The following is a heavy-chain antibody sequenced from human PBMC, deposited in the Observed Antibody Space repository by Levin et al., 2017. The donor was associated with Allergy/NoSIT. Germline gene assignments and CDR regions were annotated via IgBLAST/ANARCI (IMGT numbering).Heavy chain of an antibody. D-gene: IGHD3-22*01. J-gene: IGHJ3*02. CDR3: ARHPYYYDSSGYGAFDI. CDR1: GGSISSSSYY. CDR2: IYYSGST. V-gene: IGHV4-39*01. Sequence: PSQTLSLTCTVSGGSISSSSYYWGWIRQPPGKGLEWIGSIYYSGSTFYNPSLKSRVTMSVDTSKNQFSLKLSSVTAADTALYYCARHPYYYDSSGYGAFDIWGQGTMVTVSS.